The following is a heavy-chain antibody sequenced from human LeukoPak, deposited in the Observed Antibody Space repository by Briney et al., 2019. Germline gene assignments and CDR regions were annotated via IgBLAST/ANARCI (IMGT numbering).Heavy chain of an antibody. CDR3: ARDRMVTTPFYYYYYMDV. CDR2: IYHSGST. J-gene: IGHJ6*03. CDR1: GYSISSGYY. D-gene: IGHD4-17*01. Sequence: PSETLSLTCTVSGYSISSGYYWGWIRQPPGKGLEWIGSIYHSGSTYYNPSLKSRVTISVDTSKNQFSLKLSSVTAADTAVYYCARDRMVTTPFYYYYYMDVWGKGTTVTVSS. V-gene: IGHV4-38-2*02.